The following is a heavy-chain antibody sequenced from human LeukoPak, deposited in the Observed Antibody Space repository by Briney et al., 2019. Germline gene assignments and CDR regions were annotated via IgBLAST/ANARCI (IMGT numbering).Heavy chain of an antibody. J-gene: IGHJ4*02. Sequence: ASVKVSCKASGYTFTGYYMHWVRQAPGQGLEWMGWINPNSGGTSYAQKFQGRVTMTRDTSISTAYMELSRLRSDDTAVYYCAKGPYYYDSSSLDYWGQGTLVTVSS. CDR2: INPNSGGT. CDR1: GYTFTGYY. D-gene: IGHD3-22*01. CDR3: AKGPYYYDSSSLDY. V-gene: IGHV1-2*02.